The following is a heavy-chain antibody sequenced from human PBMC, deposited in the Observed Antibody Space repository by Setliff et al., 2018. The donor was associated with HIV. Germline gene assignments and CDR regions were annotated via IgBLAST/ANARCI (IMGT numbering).Heavy chain of an antibody. V-gene: IGHV4-59*01. CDR1: GGSISSYY. Sequence: PSETLSLTCTVSGGSISSYYWSWIRQPPGKGLEWIGYIYYSGSTNYNPSLKSRVTISVDTSKNQFSLKLSSVTAADTAVYYCERDNRVMALNYFYYYMDVWGKGTTVTVSS. D-gene: IGHD2-21*01. CDR3: ERDNRVMALNYFYYYMDV. CDR2: IYYSGST. J-gene: IGHJ6*03.